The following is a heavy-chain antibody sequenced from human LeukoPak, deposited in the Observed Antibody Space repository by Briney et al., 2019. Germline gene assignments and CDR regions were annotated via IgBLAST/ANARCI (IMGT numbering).Heavy chain of an antibody. CDR3: ARESQVFWPKETNWFDP. Sequence: GASVKVSCKASGYKFVAYYIHWVRQSPGQGLEWLGRINPDSGDTNYAQKFQGRVTMMRDTSSSTAYMELSRLKSDDTAIHYCARESQVFWPKETNWFDPWGHGTLVTVAS. J-gene: IGHJ5*02. CDR1: GYKFVAYY. CDR2: INPDSGDT. D-gene: IGHD3-3*01. V-gene: IGHV1-2*06.